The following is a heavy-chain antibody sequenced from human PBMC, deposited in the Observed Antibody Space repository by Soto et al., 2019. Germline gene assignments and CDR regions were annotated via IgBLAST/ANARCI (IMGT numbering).Heavy chain of an antibody. CDR3: ARVGAGAAAGTGYYYGMDV. D-gene: IGHD6-13*01. V-gene: IGHV4-30-4*01. J-gene: IGHJ6*02. CDR1: GGSIRSDDYY. Sequence: QVQLQESGPGLVKASQTLSLTCTVSGGSIRSDDYYWSWIRQPPGKGLEWIGYIYYSGYTFDNPSLTSRVTLSVDTSKNQFSLKLTSVTAADTAVYYCARVGAGAAAGTGYYYGMDVWGQGTTVTVSS. CDR2: IYYSGYT.